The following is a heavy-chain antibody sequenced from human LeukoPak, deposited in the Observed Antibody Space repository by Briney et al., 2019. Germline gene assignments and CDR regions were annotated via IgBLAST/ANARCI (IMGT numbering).Heavy chain of an antibody. CDR1: GFTSSSYA. Sequence: GGSLRLSCAASGFTSSSYAMHWVRQAPGKGLEWVAVISYDGSNKYYADSVKGRFTISRDNSKNTLYLQMNSLRAEDTAVYYCAGETDSSGLYYFDYWGQGTLVTVSS. J-gene: IGHJ4*02. V-gene: IGHV3-30-3*01. CDR3: AGETDSSGLYYFDY. CDR2: ISYDGSNK. D-gene: IGHD3-22*01.